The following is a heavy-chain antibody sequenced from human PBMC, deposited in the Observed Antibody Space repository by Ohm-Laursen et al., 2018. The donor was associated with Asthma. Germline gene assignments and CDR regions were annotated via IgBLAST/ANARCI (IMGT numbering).Heavy chain of an antibody. CDR2: INSVFGTT. V-gene: IGHV1-69*01. D-gene: IGHD2-2*01. Sequence: SSVKVSCKPLGGTFNTYVIGWVRQAPGQGLEWMGGINSVFGTTTYPQKFQDRVTITADDSTSTVYMELSSLRSEDTAVYYCARKAGSCISRTCYSLDFWGQGTLVTVSS. J-gene: IGHJ4*02. CDR3: ARKAGSCISRTCYSLDF. CDR1: GGTFNTYV.